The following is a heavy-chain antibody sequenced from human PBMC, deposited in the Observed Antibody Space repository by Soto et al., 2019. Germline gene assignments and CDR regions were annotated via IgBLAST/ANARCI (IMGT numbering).Heavy chain of an antibody. D-gene: IGHD3-3*01. V-gene: IGHV1-2*02. Sequence: QLHLVQSGAVVKKPGASVTVSCSASGYPVTAYYMHWVRQAPGRGLEWMGGINPATGAAKYTQTFQGRVTTTRDTSKSTVFMELSGLTSEDTAVFYWARGGGVGVAGSAAFDMWGQGTLVTVSS. CDR3: ARGGGVGVAGSAAFDM. CDR1: GYPVTAYY. J-gene: IGHJ3*02. CDR2: INPATGAA.